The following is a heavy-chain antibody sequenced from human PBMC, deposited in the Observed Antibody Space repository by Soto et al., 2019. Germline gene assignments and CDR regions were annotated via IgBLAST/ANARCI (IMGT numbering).Heavy chain of an antibody. Sequence: SETLSLTCTVSGGSISSGDYHWSWIRQPPGKGLEWIGYIYYSGSTNYNPSLKSRVTISVDTSKNQFSLKLSSVTAADTAVYYCARDRAGTTELAIESYYGMDVWGQGTTVTVSS. CDR3: ARDRAGTTELAIESYYGMDV. CDR2: IYYSGST. J-gene: IGHJ6*02. CDR1: GGSISSGDYH. D-gene: IGHD4-17*01. V-gene: IGHV4-61*08.